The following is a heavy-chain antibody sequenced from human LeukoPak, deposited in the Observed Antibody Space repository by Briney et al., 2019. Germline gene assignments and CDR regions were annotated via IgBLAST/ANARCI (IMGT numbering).Heavy chain of an antibody. Sequence: SETLSLTCTVSGYSISSGYYWGWIRQPPGKGLEWIGSIYHSGSTYYNPSLKSRVTISVDTSKNQFSLKLSSVTAADTAVYYCARDTGPDSSGWYWGQGTLVTVSS. J-gene: IGHJ4*02. V-gene: IGHV4-38-2*02. CDR1: GYSISSGYY. CDR3: ARDTGPDSSGWY. D-gene: IGHD6-19*01. CDR2: IYHSGST.